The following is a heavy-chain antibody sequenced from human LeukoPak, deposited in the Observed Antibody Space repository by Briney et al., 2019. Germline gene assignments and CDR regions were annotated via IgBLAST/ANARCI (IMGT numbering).Heavy chain of an antibody. CDR3: AKGKINHNGAFDI. V-gene: IGHV3-66*01. D-gene: IGHD2-8*01. CDR1: GFTVSSNY. Sequence: GGSLRLSCAASGFTVSSNYMSWVRQAPGKGLEWVSVIYSGGSTYYADSVKGRFTISRDNSKNTLYLQMNSLRAEDTAVYYCAKGKINHNGAFDIWGQGTVVTVSS. CDR2: IYSGGST. J-gene: IGHJ3*02.